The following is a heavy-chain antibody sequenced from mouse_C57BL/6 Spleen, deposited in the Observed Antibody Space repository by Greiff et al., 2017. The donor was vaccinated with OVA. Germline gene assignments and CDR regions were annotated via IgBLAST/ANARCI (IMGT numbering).Heavy chain of an antibody. CDR2: LDPANGNT. D-gene: IGHD1-1*01. J-gene: IGHJ4*01. V-gene: IGHV14-3*01. CDR1: GFNIKNTY. CDR3: ASELTYYYGSSYVDAMDY. Sequence: EVQLQQSVAELVRPGASVKLSCTASGFNIKNTYMHWVKQRPEQGLEWIGRLDPANGNTKYAPKFQGQATITADTSSNTAYRQLSSLTSEDTAIYYWASELTYYYGSSYVDAMDYWGQGTSVTVSS.